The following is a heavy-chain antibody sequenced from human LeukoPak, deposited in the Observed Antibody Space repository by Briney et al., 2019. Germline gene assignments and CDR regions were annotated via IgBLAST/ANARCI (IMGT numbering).Heavy chain of an antibody. J-gene: IGHJ6*02. CDR3: VRNNAMDV. CDR2: MNHNGNVN. V-gene: IGHV3-7*03. CDR1: GFTFSSYW. D-gene: IGHD2-8*01. Sequence: GGSLRLSCAASGFTFSSYWMNWARQAPGKGLEWVASMNHNGNVNYYVDSVKGRFTISRDNAKNSLYLQMNSLRAEDTALYYCVRNNAMDVWGQGTTVIVSS.